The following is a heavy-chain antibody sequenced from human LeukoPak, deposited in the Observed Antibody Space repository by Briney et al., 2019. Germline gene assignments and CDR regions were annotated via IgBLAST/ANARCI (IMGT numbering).Heavy chain of an antibody. J-gene: IGHJ4*02. V-gene: IGHV3-7*01. CDR1: GFRFSNYW. CDR2: IKHDGSGP. D-gene: IGHD6-19*01. CDR3: ARAREITVSGTDYFDY. Sequence: GALRLSCAVSGFRFSNYWMTWVRQAPGKGLEWVAKIKHDGSGPSYLDSVKGRFTISRDKARNLLSLQMSSLRAEDTAVYYCARAREITVSGTDYFDYWGQGTLVTVSS.